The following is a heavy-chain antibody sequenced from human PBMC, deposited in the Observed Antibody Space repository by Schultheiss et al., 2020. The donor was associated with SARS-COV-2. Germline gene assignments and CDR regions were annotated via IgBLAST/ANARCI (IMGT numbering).Heavy chain of an antibody. CDR1: GFTFSSYA. D-gene: IGHD4-17*01. Sequence: GESLKISCAASGFTFSSYAMSWVRQAPGKGLEWVSAIRGSGGSTYYADSVKGRFTISRDNAKNSLYLQMNSLRAEDTAVYYCARDKLRLRLFDYWGQGTLVTVSS. J-gene: IGHJ4*02. V-gene: IGHV3-23*01. CDR2: IRGSGGST. CDR3: ARDKLRLRLFDY.